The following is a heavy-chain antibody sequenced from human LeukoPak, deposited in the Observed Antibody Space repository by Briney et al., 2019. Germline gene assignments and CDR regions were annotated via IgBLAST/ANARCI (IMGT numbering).Heavy chain of an antibody. D-gene: IGHD3-22*01. CDR3: AKDIYDSSGFDY. V-gene: IGHV3-30*18. J-gene: IGHJ4*02. Sequence: PGGSLRLSCAASGFTFSIYGMHWVRQAPGKGLEWVAVISHDGSYKYYAASVKGRFTMSRDNSKNTLYLQMNSLRAEDTAVYYCAKDIYDSSGFDYWGQGTLVTVSS. CDR1: GFTFSIYG. CDR2: ISHDGSYK.